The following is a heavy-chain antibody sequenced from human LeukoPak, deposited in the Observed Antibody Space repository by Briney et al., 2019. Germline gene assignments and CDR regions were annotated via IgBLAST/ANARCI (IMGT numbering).Heavy chain of an antibody. CDR1: GYTLTELS. D-gene: IGHD3-10*01. J-gene: IGHJ3*02. Sequence: ASLKVSCKVSGYTLTELSMHWVRQAPGKGLEWMGGFYPEDGETIYAQKFQGRVTMTEDTSTDTAYMELSSVRSEDTVVYYCAVTRVLGAFDIWGQGTMVTVSS. CDR2: FYPEDGET. V-gene: IGHV1-24*01. CDR3: AVTRVLGAFDI.